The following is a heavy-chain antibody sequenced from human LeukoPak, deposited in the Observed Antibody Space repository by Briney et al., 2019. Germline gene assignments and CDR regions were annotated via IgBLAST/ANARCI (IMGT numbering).Heavy chain of an antibody. CDR1: GFTFSSYS. CDR3: TREEVAARSYYYYYYMDV. CDR2: ISTSSSYK. V-gene: IGHV3-21*01. Sequence: PGGSLRLSCVASGFTFSSYSMNWVRRAPGKGLEWVSSISTSSSYKYYADSVKGRFTISRDNAKNSLYLQMNSLRAEDTAVYYCTREEVAARSYYYYYYMDVWGKGTTVTVSS. D-gene: IGHD6-6*01. J-gene: IGHJ6*03.